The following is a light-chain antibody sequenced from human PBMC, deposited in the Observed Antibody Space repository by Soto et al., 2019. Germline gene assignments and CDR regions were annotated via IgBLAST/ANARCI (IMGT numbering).Light chain of an antibody. V-gene: IGKV2-30*01. CDR2: QVS. Sequence: DVVLTQSPVSLPVTLGQPASISCRSSQSLLYSDGKTYLNWFHQRPGQSPRRLIYQVSIRASGVPDRFSGSGSGTDFTLKISRVEAEDVGVYYCMQALQTPWTFGQGTKVEI. J-gene: IGKJ1*01. CDR3: MQALQTPWT. CDR1: QSLLYSDGKTY.